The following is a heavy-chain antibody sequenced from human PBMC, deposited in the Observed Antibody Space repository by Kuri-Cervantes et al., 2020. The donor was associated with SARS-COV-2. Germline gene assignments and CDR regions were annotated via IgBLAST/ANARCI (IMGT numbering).Heavy chain of an antibody. J-gene: IGHJ4*02. CDR1: GGSISSSTYY. D-gene: IGHD6-13*01. CDR3: ARVDGSWYFFY. CDR2: IYYSGST. Sequence: ESLKISCTVSGGSISSSTYYWGWIRQPPGKGLEWIGTIYYSGSTDYNPSLKSRVTISVDTSKNQFSLKLSSVTAADTAVYYCARVDGSWYFFYWGQGTLVTVSS. V-gene: IGHV4-39*07.